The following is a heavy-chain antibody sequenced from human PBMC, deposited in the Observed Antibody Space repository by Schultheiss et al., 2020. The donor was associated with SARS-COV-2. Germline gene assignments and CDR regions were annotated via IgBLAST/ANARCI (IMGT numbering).Heavy chain of an antibody. CDR2: ISSSSSYI. J-gene: IGHJ6*02. Sequence: GGSLRLSCAASGFTFSSYSMNWVRQAPGKGLEWVSSISSSSSYIYYADSVKGRFTISRDNAKNSLYLQMNSLRAEDTAVYYCARDHPDFAYYGMDVWGQGTTVTVSS. V-gene: IGHV3-21*01. CDR1: GFTFSSYS. D-gene: IGHD3-3*01. CDR3: ARDHPDFAYYGMDV.